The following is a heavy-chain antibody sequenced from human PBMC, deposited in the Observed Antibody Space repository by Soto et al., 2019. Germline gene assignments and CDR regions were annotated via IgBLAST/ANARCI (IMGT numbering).Heavy chain of an antibody. V-gene: IGHV1-8*01. CDR3: ASGGWAAMLDDAFDI. D-gene: IGHD2-2*01. J-gene: IGHJ3*02. CDR1: GYTFTSYD. CDR2: MNPNSGNT. Sequence: ASVKVSCKASGYTFTSYDINWVRQATGQGLEWMGWMNPNSGNTGYAQKFQGRVTMTRNTSISTAYMELSSLRSEDTAVYYCASGGWAAMLDDAFDIWGQGTMVTVSS.